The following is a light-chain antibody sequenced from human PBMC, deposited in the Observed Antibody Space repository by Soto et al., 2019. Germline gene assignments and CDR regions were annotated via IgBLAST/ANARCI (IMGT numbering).Light chain of an antibody. CDR1: QSFSSSY. CDR3: QQYGTSST. CDR2: GAS. V-gene: IGKV3-20*01. J-gene: IGKJ5*01. Sequence: IVLTQSPGTLSLSPGERATLSCRASQSFSSSYLAWYQQKPGQAPRLRIYGASSRATGIPDRFSGSGSGTDFPLTSGRLEPEDFAVYYCQQYGTSSTFGQGTRLEI.